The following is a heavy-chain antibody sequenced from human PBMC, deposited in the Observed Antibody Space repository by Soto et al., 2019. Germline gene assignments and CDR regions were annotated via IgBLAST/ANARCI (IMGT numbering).Heavy chain of an antibody. CDR2: IYYSGST. J-gene: IGHJ6*02. CDR3: ARDGPSFDDYYYYGMDV. D-gene: IGHD3-3*02. V-gene: IGHV4-31*03. CDR1: GGSISSGGYY. Sequence: SETLSLTCTVSGGSISSGGYYWSWIRQHPGKGLEWIGYIYYSGSTYYNPSLKSRVTISVDTSKNQFSLKLSSVTAADTAVYYCARDGPSFDDYYYYGMDVWGQGTTVTVSS.